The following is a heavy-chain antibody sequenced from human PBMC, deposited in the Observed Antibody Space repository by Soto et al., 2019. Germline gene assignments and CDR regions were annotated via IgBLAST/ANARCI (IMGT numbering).Heavy chain of an antibody. CDR2: IYYSGST. V-gene: IGHV4-59*08. Sequence: SETLSLTCTVSGGSISSYYWSWIRQPPWKGLEWIGYIYYSGSTNYNPSLKSRVTISVDTSKNQFSLKLSSVTAADTAVYYCARQNYDILSGYYSPYYYYYMDVWGQGTTVTVSS. J-gene: IGHJ6*03. CDR3: ARQNYDILSGYYSPYYYYYMDV. CDR1: GGSISSYY. D-gene: IGHD3-9*01.